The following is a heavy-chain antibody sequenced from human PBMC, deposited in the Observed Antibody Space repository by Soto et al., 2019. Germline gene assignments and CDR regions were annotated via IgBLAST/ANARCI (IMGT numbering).Heavy chain of an antibody. D-gene: IGHD4-17*01. CDR2: ITGSGAST. J-gene: IGHJ4*02. Sequence: EVQLLESGGGLVQPGGSLRLSCAVSGLSFSIYAMSWVRQAPGKGLEWVSIITGSGASTYYADSVKGRFTISSDSSKNTLYLQMDNLGAEDTAVYYCAKTTVITASPPYFGYWGQGTLVIFSS. CDR1: GLSFSIYA. CDR3: AKTTVITASPPYFGY. V-gene: IGHV3-23*01.